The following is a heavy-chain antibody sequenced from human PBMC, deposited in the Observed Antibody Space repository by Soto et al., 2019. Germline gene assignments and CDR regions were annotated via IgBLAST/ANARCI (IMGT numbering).Heavy chain of an antibody. CDR2: FDPEDGET. CDR3: AAHRKGYAILTGYPVDYYSSDF. D-gene: IGHD3-9*01. J-gene: IGHJ6*02. V-gene: IGHV1-24*01. Sequence: ASVKVSCKVSGYTLTELSMHWVRQAPGKGLEWMGGFDPEDGETIYAQKFQGRVTMTEDTSTDTAYMELSSLRSEDTAVYYCAAHRKGYAILTGYPVDYYSSDFLGQVSPVNV. CDR1: GYTLTELS.